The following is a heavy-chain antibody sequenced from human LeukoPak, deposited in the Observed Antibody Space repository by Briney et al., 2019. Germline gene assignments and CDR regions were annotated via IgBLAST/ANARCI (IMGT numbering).Heavy chain of an antibody. Sequence: PGGSLRLSCAASGFTFSSYSMNWVRQAPGKGLEWVSYISSSSGTIYYADSVRGRFTISRDNAKNSLYLQMNSLRAEDTAVYYCARDRIAVAGTPGDYWGQGTLVTVSS. CDR2: ISSSSGTI. CDR3: ARDRIAVAGTPGDY. J-gene: IGHJ4*02. V-gene: IGHV3-48*01. D-gene: IGHD6-19*01. CDR1: GFTFSSYS.